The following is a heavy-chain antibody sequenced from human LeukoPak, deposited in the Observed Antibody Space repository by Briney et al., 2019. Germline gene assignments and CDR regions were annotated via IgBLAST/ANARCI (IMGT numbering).Heavy chain of an antibody. CDR3: AKVFSHIVVVTASRGAFDI. D-gene: IGHD2-21*02. J-gene: IGHJ3*02. CDR2: ISYDGSNK. CDR1: GFTFSSYG. Sequence: PGGSLRLSCAASGFTFSSYGMHWVAQAPGKALEWVAVISYDGSNKYYADSVKGRFTISRDNSKNTLDLQMNSLRAEDTAVYYCAKVFSHIVVVTASRGAFDIWGQGTMVTVSS. V-gene: IGHV3-30*18.